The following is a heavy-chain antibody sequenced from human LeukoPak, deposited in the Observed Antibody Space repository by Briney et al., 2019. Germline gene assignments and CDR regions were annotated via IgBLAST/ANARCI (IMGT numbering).Heavy chain of an antibody. Sequence: GGSLRLPCAASGFTFSSYAMHWVRQAPGKGLEWVAVISYDGSNKYYADSVKGRFTISRDNSKNTLYLQMNSLRAEDTAVYYCARVIRLGATWALGYWGQGTLVTVSS. D-gene: IGHD1-26*01. CDR3: ARVIRLGATWALGY. V-gene: IGHV3-30-3*01. J-gene: IGHJ4*02. CDR1: GFTFSSYA. CDR2: ISYDGSNK.